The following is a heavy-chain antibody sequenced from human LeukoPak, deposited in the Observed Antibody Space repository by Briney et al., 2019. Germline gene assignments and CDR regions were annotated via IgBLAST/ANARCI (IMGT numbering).Heavy chain of an antibody. CDR2: ISGSGGST. CDR3: AKAGSSGWSSSGGDY. Sequence: GGSLRLSCAASGFTFNNFAMSWVRQAPGKGLEWVSTISGSGGSTFYADSVKGRFPISRDNSKNTLFLQMNSLRVEDTAIYYCAKAGSSGWSSSGGDYWGQGSLVAVSS. D-gene: IGHD6-19*01. J-gene: IGHJ4*02. V-gene: IGHV3-23*01. CDR1: GFTFNNFA.